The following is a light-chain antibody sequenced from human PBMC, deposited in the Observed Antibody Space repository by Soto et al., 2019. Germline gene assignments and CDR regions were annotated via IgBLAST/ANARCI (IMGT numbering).Light chain of an antibody. CDR2: KTN. V-gene: IGLV1-47*01. CDR1: SSNIGSRF. J-gene: IGLJ3*02. Sequence: QSVLTQPPSASGTPGQRVTISCSGSSSNIGSRFVYWYQQLPGTAPKLLIYKTNQRPSGVPDRFSGSKSDTSASLAISRLRSEDEADYYCAGWDDSLSGWVFGGGTKVTVL. CDR3: AGWDDSLSGWV.